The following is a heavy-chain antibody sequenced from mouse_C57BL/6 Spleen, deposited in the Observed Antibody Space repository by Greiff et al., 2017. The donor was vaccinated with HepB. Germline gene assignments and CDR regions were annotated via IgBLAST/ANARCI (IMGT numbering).Heavy chain of an antibody. CDR2: IDPETGGT. J-gene: IGHJ2*01. CDR3: ARRVTDYFDY. V-gene: IGHV1-15*01. CDR1: GYTFTDYE. D-gene: IGHD2-2*01. Sequence: QVQLQQSGAELVRPGASVTLSCKASGYTFTDYEMHWVKQTPVHGLEWIGAIDPETGGTAYNQKFKGKAILTADKSSSTAYMELRSLTSEDSAVYDCARRVTDYFDYWGQGTTLTVSS.